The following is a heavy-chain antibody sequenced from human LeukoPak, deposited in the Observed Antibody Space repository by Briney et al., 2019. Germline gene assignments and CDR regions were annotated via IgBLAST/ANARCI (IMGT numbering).Heavy chain of an antibody. CDR1: GGSFNGYY. V-gene: IGHV4-34*01. CDR3: ARDIDYSPDY. CDR2: INHSGST. J-gene: IGHJ4*02. Sequence: SETLSLTCAVFGGSFNGYYWSWIRQPPGKGLEWIGEINHSGSTNYNPSLKSRVTISVDTSKNQFSLKLSSVTAADTAVYYCARDIDYSPDYWGQGTLVTVSS. D-gene: IGHD4-4*01.